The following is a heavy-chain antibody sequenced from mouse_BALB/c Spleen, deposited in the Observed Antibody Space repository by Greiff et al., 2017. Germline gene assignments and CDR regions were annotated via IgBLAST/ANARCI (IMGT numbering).Heavy chain of an antibody. D-gene: IGHD2-14*01. J-gene: IGHJ2*01. CDR2: IDPSDSYT. CDR1: GYTFTSYL. CDR3: YRYDIDY. Sequence: QVQLQQPGAELVKPGASVKMSCKASGYTFTSYLMHWVKQRPGQGLEWIGVIDPSDSYTSYNQKFKGKATLTVDTSSSTAYMQLSSLTSEDSAVYYCYRYDIDYWGQGTALTVSS. V-gene: IGHV1S127*01.